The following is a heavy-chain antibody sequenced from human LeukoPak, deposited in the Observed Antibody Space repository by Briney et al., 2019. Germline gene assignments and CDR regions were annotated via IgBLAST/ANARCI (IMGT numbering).Heavy chain of an antibody. Sequence: GASVKVSCKASGYTFTSYGISWVRQAPGQGLEWMGWISAYNGNTNYAQKLQGRVTMTTDTSTSTAYMELSSLRSEDTAVYYCARGLTEYSSSSEEEFDYWGQGTLVTVSS. CDR2: ISAYNGNT. D-gene: IGHD6-6*01. CDR1: GYTFTSYG. V-gene: IGHV1-18*01. J-gene: IGHJ4*01. CDR3: ARGLTEYSSSSEEEFDY.